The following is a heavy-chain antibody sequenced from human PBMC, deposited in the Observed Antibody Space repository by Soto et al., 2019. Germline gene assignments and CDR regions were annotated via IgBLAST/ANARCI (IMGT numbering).Heavy chain of an antibody. CDR3: ARSLHDSFAFDY. D-gene: IGHD3-9*01. CDR2: INHSGST. V-gene: IGHV4-34*01. Sequence: QVQLQQWGAGLLKPSETLSLTCAVYGGSFSGYYWSWIRQPPGKGLEWNGEINHSGSTNYNPSLKGRVTISVDTSKNQVYLQLSAVTAADTAVYYCARSLHDSFAFDYWGQGTLVTVSS. CDR1: GGSFSGYY. J-gene: IGHJ4*02.